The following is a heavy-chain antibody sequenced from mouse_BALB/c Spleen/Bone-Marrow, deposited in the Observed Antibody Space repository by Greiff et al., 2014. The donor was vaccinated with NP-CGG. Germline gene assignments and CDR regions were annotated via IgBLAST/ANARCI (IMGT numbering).Heavy chain of an antibody. J-gene: IGHJ2*01. D-gene: IGHD4-1*01. CDR1: GYAFNNYL. Sequence: QVQLQQSGAELVRPGTSVKVSCKASGYAFNNYLIEWVKQRPGQGLEWIGVINPGSGGTNYNEKFKGKATLTADKSFSTAYMQLSSLTSDDSAVYFCARHLTFDYWGQGTTLTVSS. CDR2: INPGSGGT. CDR3: ARHLTFDY. V-gene: IGHV1-54*01.